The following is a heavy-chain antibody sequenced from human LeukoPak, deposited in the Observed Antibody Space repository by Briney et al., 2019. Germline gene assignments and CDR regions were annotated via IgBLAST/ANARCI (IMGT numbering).Heavy chain of an antibody. Sequence: GGSLRLSCAASGFTFSSYAMSWVRQAPGKGLEWVSSISSSSSYIYYADSVKGRFTISRDNAKNSLYLQMNSLRAEDTAVYYCARDPPGAVAEYFDYWGQGTLVTVSS. CDR1: GFTFSSYA. CDR2: ISSSSSYI. J-gene: IGHJ4*02. D-gene: IGHD6-19*01. V-gene: IGHV3-21*01. CDR3: ARDPPGAVAEYFDY.